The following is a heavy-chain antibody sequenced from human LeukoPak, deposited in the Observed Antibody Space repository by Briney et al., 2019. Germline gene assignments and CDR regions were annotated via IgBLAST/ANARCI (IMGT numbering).Heavy chain of an antibody. D-gene: IGHD1-1*01. CDR3: AKASWVSNADAVL. CDR1: GFTFSSHW. Sequence: GGSLRLSCAASGFTFSSHWMHWVRQAPGKGLVWVSRIKDDGSHTNYADSVKGRFTLSRDDSRNTVYLQLDNLRVEDTAVYYCAKASWVSNADAVLWGQGTLVTVSS. J-gene: IGHJ4*02. CDR2: IKDDGSHT. V-gene: IGHV3-74*01.